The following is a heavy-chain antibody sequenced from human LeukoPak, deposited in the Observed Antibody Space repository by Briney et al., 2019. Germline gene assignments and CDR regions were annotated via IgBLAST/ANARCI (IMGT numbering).Heavy chain of an antibody. CDR1: GGSISSGGYY. CDR3: VGGSGYYDPHDAFDI. CDR2: IYYSGST. Sequence: KTSQTLSLTCTVSGGSISSGGYYWSWIRQHPGKGLEWIGYIYYSGSTYYNPSLKSRVTISVDTSKNQFSLKLSSVTAADTAVYYCVGGSGYYDPHDAFDIWGQGTMVTVSS. V-gene: IGHV4-31*03. D-gene: IGHD3-22*01. J-gene: IGHJ3*02.